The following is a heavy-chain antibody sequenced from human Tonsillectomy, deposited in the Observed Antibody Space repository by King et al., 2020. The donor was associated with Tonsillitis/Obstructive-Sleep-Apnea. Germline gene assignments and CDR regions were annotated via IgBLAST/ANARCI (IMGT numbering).Heavy chain of an antibody. Sequence: QLVQSGAEVKKPGESLKISCKGSGYSFTSYWIGWVRQMPGKGLEWMGIIYPGDSDTRYSPSFQGQVTISADKSISTAYLQWSSLKASDTAMYYCARLGPAERWLQFGGKGGNWFDPWGQGTLVTVSS. J-gene: IGHJ5*02. CDR3: ARLGPAERWLQFGGKGGNWFDP. CDR1: GYSFTSYW. CDR2: IYPGDSDT. D-gene: IGHD5-24*01. V-gene: IGHV5-51*01.